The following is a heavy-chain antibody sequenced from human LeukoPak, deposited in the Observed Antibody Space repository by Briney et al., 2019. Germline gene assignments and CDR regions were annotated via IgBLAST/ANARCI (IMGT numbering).Heavy chain of an antibody. CDR2: IYYSGST. V-gene: IGHV4-31*03. CDR1: GGSISSGGYY. J-gene: IGHJ6*02. CDR3: ARDQRGDSGSYLPYGMDV. Sequence: PSETLSLTCTVSGGSISSGGYYWSWIRQHPGKGLEWIGYIYYSGSTYYNPSLKSRVTISVDTSKNQFSLKLSSVTAADTAVYYCARDQRGDSGSYLPYGMDVWGQGTTVTVSS. D-gene: IGHD3-10*01.